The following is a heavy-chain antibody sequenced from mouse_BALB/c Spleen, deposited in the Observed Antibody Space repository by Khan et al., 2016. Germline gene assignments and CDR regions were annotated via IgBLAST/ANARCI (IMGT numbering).Heavy chain of an antibody. V-gene: IGHV3-2*02. Sequence: EVQLQESGPGLVKPSQSLSLTCTVTGYSITSDYAWNWIRQFPGNKLEWMGYISYSGSTSYNPSLTSRIYITRDTSKNQFFLQLNSVTTEDTATYSCATGFDYWGQGTTLTVSS. CDR3: ATGFDY. CDR1: GYSITSDYA. D-gene: IGHD4-1*01. CDR2: ISYSGST. J-gene: IGHJ2*01.